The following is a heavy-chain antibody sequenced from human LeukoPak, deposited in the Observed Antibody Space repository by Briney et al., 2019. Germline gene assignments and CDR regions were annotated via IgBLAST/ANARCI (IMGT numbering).Heavy chain of an antibody. CDR3: ARAVEVVTAIPNFDY. CDR1: GFTFSNCW. J-gene: IGHJ4*02. D-gene: IGHD2-21*02. V-gene: IGHV4-34*01. Sequence: PGGSLRLSCAAPGFTFSNCWMGWIRQPPGKGLEWIGEINHSGSTNYNPSLKSRVTISVDTSKNQFSLKLSSVTAADTAVYYYARAVEVVTAIPNFDYWGQGTLVTVSS. CDR2: INHSGST.